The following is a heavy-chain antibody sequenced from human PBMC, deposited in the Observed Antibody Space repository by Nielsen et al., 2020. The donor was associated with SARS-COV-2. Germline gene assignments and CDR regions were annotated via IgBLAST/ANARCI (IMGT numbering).Heavy chain of an antibody. CDR1: GYTLTELS. D-gene: IGHD6-6*01. CDR2: ISAYNGNT. J-gene: IGHJ4*02. Sequence: ASVKVSCKVSGYTLTELSMHWVRQAPGQGLEWMGWISAYNGNTNYAQKLQGRVTMTTDTSTSTAYMELRSLRSDDTAVHYCATYQTSIAAPLGYWGQGTLVTVSS. V-gene: IGHV1-18*01. CDR3: ATYQTSIAAPLGY.